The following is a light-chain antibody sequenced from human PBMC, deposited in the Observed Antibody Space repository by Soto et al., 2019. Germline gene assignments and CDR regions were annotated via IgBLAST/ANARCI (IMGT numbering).Light chain of an antibody. V-gene: IGKV3-11*01. CDR3: QQRSNRLT. CDR1: QSVSNF. Sequence: EIVLTQSPATLSLSPGERATLSCRASQSVSNFLAWYQQRPGQAPRLLLYGASNRAAGTPARFSGSWSGTDLTITIRGLEPEVSAVYYCQQRSNRLTFGGGTKVEIK. CDR2: GAS. J-gene: IGKJ4*01.